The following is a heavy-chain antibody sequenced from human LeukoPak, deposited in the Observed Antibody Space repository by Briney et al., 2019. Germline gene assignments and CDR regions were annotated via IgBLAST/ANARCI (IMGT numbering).Heavy chain of an antibody. CDR2: IYWDDDK. Sequence: SGPALVKPTQTLTLTCTFSGFSLNARGMCVSWIRQPPGKALDWLAFIYWDDDKRYSPSLKSRLTITKDTSKNQVVLTMTNMDPVDTATYYCAHRRNYYDTSGTLDYWGQGTLVTVSS. V-gene: IGHV2-5*08. CDR1: GFSLNARGMC. CDR3: AHRRNYYDTSGTLDY. D-gene: IGHD3-22*01. J-gene: IGHJ4*02.